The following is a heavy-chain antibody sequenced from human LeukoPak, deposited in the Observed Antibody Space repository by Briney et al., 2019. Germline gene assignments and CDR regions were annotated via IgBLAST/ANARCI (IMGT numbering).Heavy chain of an antibody. CDR2: ISGSGGST. V-gene: IGHV3-23*01. Sequence: QPGGSLRLSCAASGFTFSSYAMSWVRQAPGKGLEWVSAISGSGGSTYYADSVKGRFTISRDNSKNTLYLQMNSLRAEDTAVYYCAKDTAYYYESSGYYHFDYWGQGTLVTVSS. J-gene: IGHJ4*02. D-gene: IGHD3-22*01. CDR1: GFTFSSYA. CDR3: AKDTAYYYESSGYYHFDY.